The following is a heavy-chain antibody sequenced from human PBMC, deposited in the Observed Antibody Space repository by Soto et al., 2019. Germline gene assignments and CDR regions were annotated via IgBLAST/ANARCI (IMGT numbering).Heavy chain of an antibody. J-gene: IGHJ4*02. CDR3: AVGLAADGPFDY. CDR2: VSGSGGTP. Sequence: HPGGSLRLSCAASGFMFSSASISWVRQAPWKGLEWVSAVSGSGGTPYYADSVKGRFTISRDNSKKSVYLQMNSLRAEDTAIHYCAVGLAADGPFDYWGQGTLFTVCS. CDR1: GFMFSSAS. V-gene: IGHV3-23*01. D-gene: IGHD6-13*01.